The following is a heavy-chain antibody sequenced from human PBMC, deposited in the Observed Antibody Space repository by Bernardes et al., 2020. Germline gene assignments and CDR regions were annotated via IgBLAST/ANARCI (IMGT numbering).Heavy chain of an antibody. V-gene: IGHV3-23*01. CDR1: GFTFSSYA. Sequence: GGSLRLSCAASGFTFSSYAMSWVRQAPGKGLEWVSAISGSGGSTYYADSVTCRFTISRDNSKNTLYLQMNSLRAEDTAVYYCAKGSQGSLGYCSGGSCYIYPDPFDPWVQGTLVTVSS. CDR2: ISGSGGST. D-gene: IGHD2-15*01. CDR3: AKGSQGSLGYCSGGSCYIYPDPFDP. J-gene: IGHJ5*02.